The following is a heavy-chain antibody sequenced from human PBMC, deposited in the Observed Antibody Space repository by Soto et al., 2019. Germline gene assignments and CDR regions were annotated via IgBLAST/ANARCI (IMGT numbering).Heavy chain of an antibody. Sequence: EVQLLESGGGLVQPGGSLRLSCAASGCTFTSFAMSWVRQTPGKGLQWVSSITENGGTTFYAESVKGRFTMSRDNYESKVFLEMNSVRVEDTAVYYCAKDRPNYFGSGGYYYRSGGDYWGQGTLVTVSS. CDR1: GCTFTSFA. V-gene: IGHV3-23*01. J-gene: IGHJ4*02. CDR2: ITENGGTT. CDR3: AKDRPNYFGSGGYYYRSGGDY. D-gene: IGHD3-10*01.